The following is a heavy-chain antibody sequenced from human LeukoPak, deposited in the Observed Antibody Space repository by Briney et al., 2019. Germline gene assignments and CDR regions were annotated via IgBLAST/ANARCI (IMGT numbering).Heavy chain of an antibody. CDR1: GFTFSSYG. CDR2: IRYDGSNK. D-gene: IGHD2-8*02. CDR3: AGTAMNYYYYYTDV. V-gene: IGHV3-30*02. J-gene: IGHJ6*03. Sequence: GGSLRLSCAASGFTFSSYGMHWVRQAPGKGLEWVAFIRYDGSNKYYADSVKGRFTISRDNSKNTLYLQMNSLRAEDTAVYYCAGTAMNYYYYYTDVWGKGTTVTISS.